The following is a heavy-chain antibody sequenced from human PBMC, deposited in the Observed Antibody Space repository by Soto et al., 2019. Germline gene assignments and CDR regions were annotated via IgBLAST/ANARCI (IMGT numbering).Heavy chain of an antibody. CDR2: IIPMFGTA. Sequence: QVQLVQSGAEVKKPGSSVKVSCKASGDTFSSYAINWVRQAPGQGLEWMGGIIPMFGTANYEQKSKGRVTITAGESTSTVYMELSSLRSEDTAVYYCARVGPAHYYDSSGYYSPLDYWGQGTLVTVSS. V-gene: IGHV1-69*01. CDR1: GDTFSSYA. J-gene: IGHJ4*02. D-gene: IGHD3-22*01. CDR3: ARVGPAHYYDSSGYYSPLDY.